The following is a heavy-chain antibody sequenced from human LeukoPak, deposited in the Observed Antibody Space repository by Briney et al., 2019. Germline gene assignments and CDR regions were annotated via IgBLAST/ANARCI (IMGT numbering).Heavy chain of an antibody. CDR3: AREGSSSGWRPFDI. V-gene: IGHV4-4*07. D-gene: IGHD6-19*01. J-gene: IGHJ3*02. CDR2: IKNSGNT. Sequence: TSSETLSLTCSVSGGSTSSYYWSWIRQPAGKGLEWIGRIKNSGNTNYNPSLESRVTLSLDTSKNQFSLNLSSVTAADTAVYYCAREGSSSGWRPFDIWGQGTVVTVSS. CDR1: GGSTSSYY.